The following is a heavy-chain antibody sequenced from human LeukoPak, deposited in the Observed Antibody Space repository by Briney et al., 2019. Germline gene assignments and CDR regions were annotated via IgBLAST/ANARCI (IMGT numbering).Heavy chain of an antibody. CDR2: MNPNSGNT. CDR1: GYTFTGYY. J-gene: IGHJ6*03. CDR3: ARGNENLFYDFHYYYYYMDV. V-gene: IGHV1-8*03. D-gene: IGHD3-3*01. Sequence: GSVKVSCKASGYTFTGYYMHWVRQAPGQGLEWMGWMNPNSGNTGYAQKFQGRVTITRNTSISTAYMELSSLRSEDTAVYYCARGNENLFYDFHYYYYYMDVWGKGTTVTVSS.